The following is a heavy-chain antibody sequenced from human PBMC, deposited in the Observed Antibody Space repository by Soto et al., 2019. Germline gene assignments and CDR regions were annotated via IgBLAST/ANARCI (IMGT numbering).Heavy chain of an antibody. CDR3: ANGRSALPIFDY. CDR1: GFSFSNYA. J-gene: IGHJ4*02. Sequence: PGGSLRLSCAASGFSFSNYAMNWVRQAPGKGLEWVSFISGSGGTTDYADSVRGRFRLSRDNSKNTVDLEMNSLRTEDTAVYFCANGRSALPIFDYRGQGVMVTVSS. V-gene: IGHV3-23*01. CDR2: ISGSGGTT.